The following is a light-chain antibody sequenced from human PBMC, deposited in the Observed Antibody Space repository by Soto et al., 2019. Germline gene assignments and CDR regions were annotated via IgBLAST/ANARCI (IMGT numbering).Light chain of an antibody. CDR2: GVS. CDR3: HQYGSSPRT. V-gene: IGKV3-20*01. J-gene: IGKJ1*01. Sequence: EIVLTQSPGTLSLSPGERATLSCRASQTVSSSNLAWYQQKPGQAPKVLIYGVSSRATGVPYRFSGSGSGTDFILTNSGLEPEDLAVYYCHQYGSSPRTFGQGTKVEIK. CDR1: QTVSSSN.